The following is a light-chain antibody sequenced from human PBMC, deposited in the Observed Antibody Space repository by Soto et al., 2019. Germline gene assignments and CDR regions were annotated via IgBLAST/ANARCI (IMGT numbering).Light chain of an antibody. V-gene: IGKV1-17*01. CDR3: LPHKSYPST. CDR1: QDIRND. J-gene: IGKJ3*01. CDR2: TAS. Sequence: DIHRTHSTSSLSASVGDRVTITCRASQDIRNDLGWFQQKPGKAPKRLIYTASSLQSGVPSRFSGSGSGTEFTLTISSLQPEDFATYYCLPHKSYPSTFGPGTKVD.